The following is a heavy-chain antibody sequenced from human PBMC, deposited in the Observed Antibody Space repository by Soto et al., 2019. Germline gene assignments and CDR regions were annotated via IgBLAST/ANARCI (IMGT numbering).Heavy chain of an antibody. CDR3: ARYCSSTSCRYYYYGMDV. CDR2: INAGNGNT. CDR1: GYTFTSYA. V-gene: IGHV1-3*01. J-gene: IGHJ6*02. Sequence: GASVKVSCKASGYTFTSYAMHWVRQAPGQRLEWMGWINAGNGNTKYSQKFQGRVTITRDTSASTAYMELSSLRSEDTAVYYCARYCSSTSCRYYYYGMDVWGQGTTVTVSS. D-gene: IGHD2-2*01.